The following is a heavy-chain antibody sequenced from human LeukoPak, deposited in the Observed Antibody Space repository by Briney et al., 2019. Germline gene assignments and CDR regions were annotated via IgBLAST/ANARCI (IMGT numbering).Heavy chain of an antibody. J-gene: IGHJ4*02. CDR3: ARGGMAIAPFDY. CDR1: GYSFTSYG. CDR2: ISAYNGKT. V-gene: IGHV1-18*01. Sequence: GASVKVSCKASGYSFTSYGLNWVRQAPGQGLEWMGWISAYNGKTFYAEKFQGRVTITADESTSTAYMELSSLRSEDTAVYYCARGGMAIAPFDYWGEGTLVTVSS. D-gene: IGHD5-24*01.